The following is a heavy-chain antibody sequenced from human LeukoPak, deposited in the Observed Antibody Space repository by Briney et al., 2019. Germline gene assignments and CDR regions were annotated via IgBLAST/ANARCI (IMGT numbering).Heavy chain of an antibody. CDR3: ARVPLNCGGDCSPFDY. Sequence: PSETLSLTCAVSGYSISSGYYWGWIRRPPGKGLEWIGSIYHSGSTYYNPSLKSRVTISVDTSKNQFSLKLSSVTAADTAVYYCARVPLNCGGDCSPFDYWGQGTLVTVSS. CDR1: GYSISSGYY. V-gene: IGHV4-38-2*01. J-gene: IGHJ4*02. CDR2: IYHSGST. D-gene: IGHD2-21*02.